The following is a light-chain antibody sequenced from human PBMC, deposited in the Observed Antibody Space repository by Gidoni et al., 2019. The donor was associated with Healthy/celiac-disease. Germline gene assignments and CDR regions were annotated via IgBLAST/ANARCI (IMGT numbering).Light chain of an antibody. V-gene: IGKV1-39*01. CDR1: QSISSY. CDR2: AAS. J-gene: IGKJ1*01. Sequence: QMTQSPSSLSASVGDRVTITCRASQSISSYLNWYQQKPGKAPKLLLYAASSLQSGVPSRFSGSGSGTDFTLTISSLQPEDFATYYCQQSYSTPWTFGQGTKVEIK. CDR3: QQSYSTPWT.